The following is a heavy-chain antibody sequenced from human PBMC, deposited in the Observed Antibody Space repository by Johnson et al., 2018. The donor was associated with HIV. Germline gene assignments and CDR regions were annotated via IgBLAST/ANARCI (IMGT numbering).Heavy chain of an antibody. CDR2: ITSNGGST. D-gene: IGHD1-26*01. Sequence: VLLVESGGGVVHPGRSLRLSCAASGFTFSSSAMHWVRQAPGKGLEYVSAITSNGGSTYYAKSVKGRFTISRDNAKNSLYLQMNSLRAEDTAVYYCARDWYCGGALDIWGQGTMVTVSS. CDR1: GFTFSSSA. CDR3: ARDWYCGGALDI. V-gene: IGHV3-64*01. J-gene: IGHJ3*02.